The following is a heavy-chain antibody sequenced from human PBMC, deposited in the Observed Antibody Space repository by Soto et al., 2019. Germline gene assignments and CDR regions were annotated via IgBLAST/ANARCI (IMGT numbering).Heavy chain of an antibody. V-gene: IGHV1-69*02. CDR2: IIPILGIA. D-gene: IGHD3-9*01. Sequence: KVSCKASGGTFSSYTISWVRQAPGQGLEWMGRIIPILGIANYAQKFQGRVTITADKSTSTAYMELSSLRSEDTAVYYCGRHPDIPPVSYYFDYWGQGIRVTGAS. CDR1: GGTFSSYT. CDR3: GRHPDIPPVSYYFDY. J-gene: IGHJ4*02.